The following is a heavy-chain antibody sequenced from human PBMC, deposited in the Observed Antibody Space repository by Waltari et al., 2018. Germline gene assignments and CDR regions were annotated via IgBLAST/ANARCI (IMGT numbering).Heavy chain of an antibody. Sequence: QVQLQQWGAGLLKPSETLSLTCAVYGGSFSGYYWSWIRQPPGKGLEWIGEINHSGRTNYNPSLKSRVTISVDTSKNQFSLKLSSVTAADTAVYYCARGGVRRNWFDPWGQGTLVTVSS. V-gene: IGHV4-34*01. CDR2: INHSGRT. CDR3: ARGGVRRNWFDP. J-gene: IGHJ5*02. D-gene: IGHD3-10*01. CDR1: GGSFSGYY.